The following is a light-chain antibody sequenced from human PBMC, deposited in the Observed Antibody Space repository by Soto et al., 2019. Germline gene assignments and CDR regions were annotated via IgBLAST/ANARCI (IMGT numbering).Light chain of an antibody. CDR2: SND. V-gene: IGLV1-44*01. CDR1: RPNIGSNT. J-gene: IGLJ2*01. Sequence: QSVLTQPTSASGTPGQRVTMSCSGSRPNIGSNTVNWYQQFPGTAPKVLIYSNDQRPSGVPDRFSGSKSDTSASLAISGLQSEDEAEYYCAAWDDSLKVVVFGGGTKLTVL. CDR3: AAWDDSLKVVV.